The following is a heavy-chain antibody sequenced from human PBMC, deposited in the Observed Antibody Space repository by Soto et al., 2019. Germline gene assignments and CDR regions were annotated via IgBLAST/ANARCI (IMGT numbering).Heavy chain of an antibody. CDR1: GGTFSSYA. J-gene: IGHJ6*02. CDR3: ASARYGIVVVVAAQYYYYGMGV. V-gene: IGHV1-69*06. Sequence: SVKVSCKASGGTFSSYAISWVRQAPGQGLEWMGGIIPIFGTANYAQKFQGRVKITADKSTSTAYMELSSLRSEDTAVYYCASARYGIVVVVAAQYYYYGMGVWGQGTTVTVSS. CDR2: IIPIFGTA. D-gene: IGHD2-15*01.